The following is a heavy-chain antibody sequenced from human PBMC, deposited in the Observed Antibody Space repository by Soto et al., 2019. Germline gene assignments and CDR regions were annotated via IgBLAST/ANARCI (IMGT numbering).Heavy chain of an antibody. V-gene: IGHV3-23*01. D-gene: IGHD3-10*01. J-gene: IGHJ5*02. CDR1: GFTFGTTD. Sequence: LRLSCAASGFTFGTTDMSWVRQAPGAGLEWVSTIDGSGGITYYADSVKGRCTISRDNSRNTVYLQMNSLRGDDTALYYCVKNSGWFNTWGQGALVTVSS. CDR3: VKNSGWFNT. CDR2: IDGSGGIT.